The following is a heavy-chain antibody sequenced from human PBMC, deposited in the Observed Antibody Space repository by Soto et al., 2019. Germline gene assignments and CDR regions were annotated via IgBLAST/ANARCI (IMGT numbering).Heavy chain of an antibody. J-gene: IGHJ4*02. D-gene: IGHD3-22*01. CDR3: AKADTWTGPPFYSDSNGYFDY. Sequence: QVQLVESGGGVVQPGRSLRLSCAASGFTFSDYDMHWVRKAPGRGLEWVAVISFDGSNKYYADSVKGRFTISRDNFKKTMWLQMNSLRAEDTAVYYCAKADTWTGPPFYSDSNGYFDYWGQGTLVSVSS. CDR2: ISFDGSNK. V-gene: IGHV3-30*18. CDR1: GFTFSDYD.